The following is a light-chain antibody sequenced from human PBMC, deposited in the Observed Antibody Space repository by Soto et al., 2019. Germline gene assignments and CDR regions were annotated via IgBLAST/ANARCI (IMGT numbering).Light chain of an antibody. V-gene: IGKV1-5*03. J-gene: IGKJ1*01. CDR1: QTISSW. CDR2: KAS. Sequence: DTRMTQAPSTLSASVGDRVTITCRASQTISSWLAWYQQKPGKAPKLLIYKASTLKSGVPSRFSGSGSGTEFTLTISSLQPDDFATYYCQQYNTYSPERTFGQGTKVDI. CDR3: QQYNTYSPERT.